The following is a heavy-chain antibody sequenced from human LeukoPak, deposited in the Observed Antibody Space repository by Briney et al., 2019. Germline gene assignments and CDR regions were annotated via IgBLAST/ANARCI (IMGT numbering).Heavy chain of an antibody. V-gene: IGHV3-66*01. Sequence: PGGSLRLSCAAPGFTVSSTYMSWVRQAPGKGLEWISVIYSGGSTYYADSVKGGFTISRDNSKNTLYLQMNSLRAEDTAVYYCARWAGYSSTWYGLFDYWGQGALVTVSS. CDR1: GFTVSSTY. J-gene: IGHJ4*02. D-gene: IGHD6-13*01. CDR3: ARWAGYSSTWYGLFDY. CDR2: IYSGGST.